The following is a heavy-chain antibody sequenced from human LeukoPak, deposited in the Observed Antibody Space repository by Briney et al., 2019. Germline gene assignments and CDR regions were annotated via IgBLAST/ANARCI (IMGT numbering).Heavy chain of an antibody. D-gene: IGHD7-27*01. V-gene: IGHV1-18*01. J-gene: IGHJ4*02. CDR1: GYTFTSHG. CDR2: ISIYSGNT. CDR3: ARDPGGTWGFDY. Sequence: ASVKVSCTASGYTFTSHGLSWARPAPGQGLEWMGWISIYSGNTNYAQKFQDRISMTTDTSTSTAYMELRSLKSDDTAVYYCARDPGGTWGFDYWGQGALVTVSS.